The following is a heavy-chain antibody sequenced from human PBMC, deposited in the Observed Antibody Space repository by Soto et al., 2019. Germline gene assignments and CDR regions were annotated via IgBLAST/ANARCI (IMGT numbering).Heavy chain of an antibody. CDR3: ARIVAATNPLYYYYGMDV. V-gene: IGHV1-46*01. Sequence: QVQLVQSGAEVKKPGASVKVSCKASGYTFTSYYMHWVRQAPGQGLEWMGIINPSGGSTSYAQKFQGRVTMTRDTSTSTGYMELSSLRSEDTAVYYCARIVAATNPLYYYYGMDVWGQGTTVTVSS. D-gene: IGHD2-15*01. CDR2: INPSGGST. CDR1: GYTFTSYY. J-gene: IGHJ6*02.